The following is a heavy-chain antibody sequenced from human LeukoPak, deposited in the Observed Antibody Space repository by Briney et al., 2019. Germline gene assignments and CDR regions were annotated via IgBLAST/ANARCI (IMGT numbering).Heavy chain of an antibody. D-gene: IGHD6-19*01. J-gene: IGHJ4*02. CDR1: GFTFSSYG. V-gene: IGHV3-30*03. CDR3: ARFLEQWLVPPGGSVGY. Sequence: GALRLSCAASGFTFSSYGMHGVRQAPGKGLEWGAVISYDGSNKYYADSVKGRFTISRDNSKNTLYLQMNSLRAEETAVYYCARFLEQWLVPPGGSVGYWGQGTPVTVSS. CDR2: ISYDGSNK.